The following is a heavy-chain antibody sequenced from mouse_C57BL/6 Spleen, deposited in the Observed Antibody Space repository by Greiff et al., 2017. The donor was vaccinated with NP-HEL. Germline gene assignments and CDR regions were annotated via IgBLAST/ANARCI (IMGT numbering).Heavy chain of an antibody. CDR1: GYTFTDYE. V-gene: IGHV1-15*01. CDR3: TWGNYAMDY. J-gene: IGHJ4*01. CDR2: IDPETGGT. Sequence: QVHVKQSGAELVRPGASVTLSCKASGYTFTDYEMHWVKQTPVHGLEWIGAIDPETGGTAYNQKFKGKAILTADKSSSTAYMELRSLTSEDSAVYYCTWGNYAMDYWGQGTSVTVSS.